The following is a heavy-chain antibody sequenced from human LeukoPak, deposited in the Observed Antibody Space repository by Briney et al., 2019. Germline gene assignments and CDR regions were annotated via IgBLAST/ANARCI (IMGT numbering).Heavy chain of an antibody. CDR1: GFTFSNNW. CDR3: ASTWGVCSSTSCYYYYYYMDV. Sequence: GGSLRLSCAASGFTFSNNWMHWVRQAPGKGLVWVSRINSDGSSTSYADSVKGRFTISRDNAKNTLYLRMNSLSAEDTAVYYCASTWGVCSSTSCYYYYYYMDVWGKGTTVTVSS. CDR2: INSDGSST. J-gene: IGHJ6*03. V-gene: IGHV3-74*01. D-gene: IGHD2-2*01.